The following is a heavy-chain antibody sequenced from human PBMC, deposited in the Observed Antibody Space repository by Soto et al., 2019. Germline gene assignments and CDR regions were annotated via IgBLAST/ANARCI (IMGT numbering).Heavy chain of an antibody. CDR2: IKQDGSEK. V-gene: IGHV3-7*01. J-gene: IGHJ6*02. D-gene: IGHD3-3*01. CDR3: ARITIFGVVSGKMKSYYGMDV. CDR1: GFTFSSYW. Sequence: GGSLRLSCAASGFTFSSYWMSWVRQAPGKGLEWVANIKQDGSEKYYVDSVKGRFTISRDNAKNSLYLQMNSLRAEDTAVYYCARITIFGVVSGKMKSYYGMDVWGQGTTVTVSS.